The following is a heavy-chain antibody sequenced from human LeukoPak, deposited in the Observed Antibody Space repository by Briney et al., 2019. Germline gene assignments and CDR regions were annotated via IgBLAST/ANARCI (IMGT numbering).Heavy chain of an antibody. V-gene: IGHV3-21*01. CDR1: GFSFSSYS. J-gene: IGHJ5*02. D-gene: IGHD3-10*01. CDR3: ARAGGSSTFNWFDR. Sequence: GGSLRLSCAASGFSFSSYSMNWVRQAPGKGPEWVSFISSGGISTDYAASVQGRFTISRDNAENSLYLQLNSLSADDTAVYYCARAGGSSTFNWFDRWGQGTLVTASS. CDR2: ISSGGIST.